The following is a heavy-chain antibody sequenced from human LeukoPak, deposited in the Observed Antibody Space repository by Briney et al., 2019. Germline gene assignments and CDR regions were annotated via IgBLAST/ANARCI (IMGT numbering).Heavy chain of an antibody. CDR1: GGSISSYY. V-gene: IGHV4-59*01. CDR2: IYYSGST. Sequence: SETLSLTCTVSGGSISSYYWSWIRQPPGKGLEWIGYIYYSGSTNYNPSLKSRVTISVDTSKNQFSLKLSSVTAADTAVYYCARGLPPEYFQHWGQGTLVTVSS. D-gene: IGHD2-15*01. CDR3: ARGLPPEYFQH. J-gene: IGHJ1*01.